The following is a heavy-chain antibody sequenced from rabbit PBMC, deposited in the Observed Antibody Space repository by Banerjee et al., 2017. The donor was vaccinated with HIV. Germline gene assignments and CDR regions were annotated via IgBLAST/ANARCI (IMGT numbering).Heavy chain of an antibody. D-gene: IGHD4-1*01. CDR3: ARDLAGVIGWNFNL. CDR2: IVAGGSGTT. V-gene: IGHV1S40*01. J-gene: IGHJ4*01. Sequence: WVRQAPGKGLEWIACIVAGGSGTTYYATWAKGRFTISKASWTTVTLQMTSLTAADTATYFCARDLAGVIGWNFNLWGPGTLVTVS.